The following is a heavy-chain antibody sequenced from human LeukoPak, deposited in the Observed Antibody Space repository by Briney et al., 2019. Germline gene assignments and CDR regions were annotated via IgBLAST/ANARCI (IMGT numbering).Heavy chain of an antibody. V-gene: IGHV3-48*02. Sequence: GGSLRLSCAASGFTFSSYGMNWVRQAPGKGLEWVSYISSSSSTIYYADSVKGRFTISRDNAKNSLYLQMNSLRDEDTAVYYCARELDSYYYGSGNTWGQGTLVTVSS. CDR1: GFTFSSYG. J-gene: IGHJ5*02. CDR3: ARELDSYYYGSGNT. CDR2: ISSSSSTI. D-gene: IGHD3-10*01.